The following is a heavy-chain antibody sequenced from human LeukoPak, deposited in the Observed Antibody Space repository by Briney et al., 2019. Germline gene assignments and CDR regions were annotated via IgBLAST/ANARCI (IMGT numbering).Heavy chain of an antibody. D-gene: IGHD1-1*01. CDR3: ARNVRFFDS. CDR1: GDSISNSIW. J-gene: IGHJ4*02. V-gene: IGHV4-4*02. Sequence: SETLSLTCTVSGDSISNSIWWSWLRQPPGKGLEWIGEVDQTGNTNYRPSLASRVTLSIDTSKNHFSLTLTSVTAADTAVYYCARNVRFFDSWGQGTRVTVSS. CDR2: VDQTGNT.